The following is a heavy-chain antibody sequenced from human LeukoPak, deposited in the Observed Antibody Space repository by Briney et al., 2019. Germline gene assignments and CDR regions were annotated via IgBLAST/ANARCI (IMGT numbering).Heavy chain of an antibody. Sequence: SETLSLTCTVSGGSISSSSYYWGWIRQPPGKGLEWIGSIYYSGSTYYNPSLKSRVTISVDTSKNQFSLKLSSVTAADTAVYYCARLILLNYYDSSGRSFDYWGQGTLVTVSS. CDR3: ARLILLNYYDSSGRSFDY. J-gene: IGHJ4*02. CDR1: GGSISSSSYY. V-gene: IGHV4-39*01. CDR2: IYYSGST. D-gene: IGHD3-22*01.